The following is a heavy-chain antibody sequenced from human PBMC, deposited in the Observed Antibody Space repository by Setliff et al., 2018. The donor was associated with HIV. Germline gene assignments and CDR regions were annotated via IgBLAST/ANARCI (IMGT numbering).Heavy chain of an antibody. CDR2: ISVYNGHT. CDR1: GYRFTNLG. Sequence: GASVKVSCKASGYRFTNLGLNWVRQAPGQGLEWMGWISVYNGHTNFAQKLQDRVTMTTDTSTSTAYMELRSLRSADTSVYYCARAYDVLTGYFDYWGQGTLVTVSS. J-gene: IGHJ4*02. D-gene: IGHD3-9*01. CDR3: ARAYDVLTGYFDY. V-gene: IGHV1-18*01.